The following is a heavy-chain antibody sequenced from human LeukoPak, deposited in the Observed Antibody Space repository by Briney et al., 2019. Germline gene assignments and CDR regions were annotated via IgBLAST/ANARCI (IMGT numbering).Heavy chain of an antibody. Sequence: AGGSLRLSCAASGLTFSSYEMNWVRQPPGKGLEWVSYISNSGSTTYYVDSVKGRFTISRDNARNSLYLQMNSLRAGDTAVYYCVSGDGYNYWGQGTLVTVSS. CDR1: GLTFSSYE. V-gene: IGHV3-48*03. CDR3: VSGDGYNY. D-gene: IGHD5-24*01. CDR2: ISNSGSTT. J-gene: IGHJ4*02.